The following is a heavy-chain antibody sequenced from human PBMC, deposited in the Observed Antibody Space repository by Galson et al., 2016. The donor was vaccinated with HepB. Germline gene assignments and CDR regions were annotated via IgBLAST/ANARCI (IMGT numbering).Heavy chain of an antibody. CDR1: GGSLNGSN. Sequence: SETLSLTCAVNGGSLNGSNWAWIRQPPGMGLEWIGEINDSGRTTYTSSLKRRVTISVDTPKNQVSLRLNSVTAADTGVYYCARLRGYTLGVADFWGQGTLVTVSS. V-gene: IGHV4-34*01. CDR3: ARLRGYTLGVADF. D-gene: IGHD5-18*01. J-gene: IGHJ4*02. CDR2: INDSGRT.